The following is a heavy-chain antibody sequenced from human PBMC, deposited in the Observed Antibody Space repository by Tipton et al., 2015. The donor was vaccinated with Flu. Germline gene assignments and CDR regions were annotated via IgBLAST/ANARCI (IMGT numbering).Heavy chain of an antibody. CDR1: GDTFSKYV. J-gene: IGHJ3*01. Sequence: QLVQSGAEVKKSGSSVKVSCKASGDTFSKYVISWVRQAPGQGLEWMGGIVPIFGIAKYAQKFQGRVTITADESTSTAYMELSSLKASDTAIYYCARSRLDSEGFFLLDPFDVWGQGTVVTVSS. CDR3: ARSRLDSEGFFLLDPFDV. CDR2: IVPIFGIA. D-gene: IGHD3-3*01. V-gene: IGHV1-69*01.